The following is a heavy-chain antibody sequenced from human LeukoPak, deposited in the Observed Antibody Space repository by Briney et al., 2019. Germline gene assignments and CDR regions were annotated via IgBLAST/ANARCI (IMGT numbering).Heavy chain of an antibody. J-gene: IGHJ4*02. CDR3: ARRTIEALDY. CDR1: GFTFSSYA. V-gene: IGHV3-21*01. CDR2: ISSNSYI. Sequence: GGSLRLSCAASGFTFSSYAMNWVRQAPGKGLEWVSSISSNSYIHYADSVKGRFTISRDNAKNSLYLQMDSLRAEGTALYYCARRTIEALDYWGQGTLVTVSS. D-gene: IGHD6-6*01.